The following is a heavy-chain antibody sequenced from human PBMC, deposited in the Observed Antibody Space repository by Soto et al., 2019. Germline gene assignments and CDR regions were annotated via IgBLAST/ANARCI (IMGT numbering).Heavy chain of an antibody. Sequence: EVQLVESGGGLVQPGGSLRLSCAASGFTFSTYWMHWVRQAPGKGLVWVSSIKGDGSSTNYADSVKGRFTISRDNAKNTLYLQMNSLRAEDTAVFYCARGVPGHYGFDVWGPGTMVTVS. D-gene: IGHD1-1*01. CDR3: ARGVPGHYGFDV. CDR1: GFTFSTYW. J-gene: IGHJ3*01. CDR2: IKGDGSST. V-gene: IGHV3-74*01.